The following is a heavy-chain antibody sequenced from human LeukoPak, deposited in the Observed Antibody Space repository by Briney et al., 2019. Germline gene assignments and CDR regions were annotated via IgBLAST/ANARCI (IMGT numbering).Heavy chain of an antibody. D-gene: IGHD4/OR15-4a*01. Sequence: PSETLSLTCTVSGGSISSSSYYWGWIRQPPGKGLEWIGSIYYSGSTYYNPSLKSRVTISVDTSKNQFSLKLSSVTAADTAVYYCARDREGYGAVRNAFDIWGQGTMVTVSS. J-gene: IGHJ3*02. CDR3: ARDREGYGAVRNAFDI. CDR1: GGSISSSSYY. CDR2: IYYSGST. V-gene: IGHV4-39*07.